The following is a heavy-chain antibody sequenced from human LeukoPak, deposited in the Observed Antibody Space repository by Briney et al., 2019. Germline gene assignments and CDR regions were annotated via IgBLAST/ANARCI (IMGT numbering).Heavy chain of an antibody. J-gene: IGHJ4*02. V-gene: IGHV3-23*01. Sequence: GGSLRLSCAPSGFTYSSFAMSWVREAPGKGLEWVSAISGGGGSTYYAGSVKGRFTISRDNSMNTLYLQMNSLRAEDTAVYFCVKGSASVRPYYFDFWGQGTLVTVSS. CDR3: VKGSASVRPYYFDF. CDR2: ISGGGGST. D-gene: IGHD6-6*01. CDR1: GFTYSSFA.